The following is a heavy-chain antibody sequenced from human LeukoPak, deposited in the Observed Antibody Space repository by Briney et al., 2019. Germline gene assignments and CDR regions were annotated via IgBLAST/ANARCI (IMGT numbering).Heavy chain of an antibody. V-gene: IGHV1-8*02. CDR3: ARRGDIVVVPAALFLY. Sequence: ASVKVSCKASGYTFTSYGISWVRQPTGQRLEWMVWMNPTSGTTGYAQQFQHRVTMTRNNSISKAYMELSSSRTDDTAGYYCARRGDIVVVPAALFLYWGQGTLVTVSS. D-gene: IGHD2-2*01. CDR1: GYTFTSYG. J-gene: IGHJ4*02. CDR2: MNPTSGTT.